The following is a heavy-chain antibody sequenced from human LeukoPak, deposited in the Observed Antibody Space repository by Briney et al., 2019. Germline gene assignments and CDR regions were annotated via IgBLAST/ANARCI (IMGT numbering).Heavy chain of an antibody. J-gene: IGHJ4*02. CDR1: GGSFSGYY. V-gene: IGHV4-34*01. D-gene: IGHD3-10*01. Sequence: ETLSLTCAVYGGSFSGYYWSWIRQPPGKGLEWIGEINHSGSTNYNPSLKSRVTISVDTSKNQFSLKLSSVTAADTAVYYCARGLPGITMVRGVSFSRSPYFDYWGQGTLVTVSS. CDR2: INHSGST. CDR3: ARGLPGITMVRGVSFSRSPYFDY.